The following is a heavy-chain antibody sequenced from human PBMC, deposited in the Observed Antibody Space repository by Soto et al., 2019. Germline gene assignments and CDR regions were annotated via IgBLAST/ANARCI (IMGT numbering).Heavy chain of an antibody. CDR1: GFTFGDYA. CDR2: IRSKAYGGTT. CDR3: TRRTYYDSSGYYLDY. V-gene: IGHV3-49*04. J-gene: IGHJ4*02. Sequence: GGSLRLSCTASGFTFGDYAMSWVRQAPGKGLEWVGFIRSKAYGGTTEYAASVKGRFTISRDDSKSIAYLQMNSLKTEDTVVYYCTRRTYYDSSGYYLDYWGQGTLVTVSS. D-gene: IGHD3-22*01.